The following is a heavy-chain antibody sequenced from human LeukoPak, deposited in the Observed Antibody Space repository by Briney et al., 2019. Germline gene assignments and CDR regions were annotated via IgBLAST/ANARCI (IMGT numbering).Heavy chain of an antibody. D-gene: IGHD3-10*01. Sequence: ASVKVSCKASGYTFTSYGISWVRQAPGQGLEWMGWISAYNGNTNYAQKLQGRVTMTTDTSTSTAYMELRSRRSDETAVYYCARVPIWFGELVVDYWGQGTLVTVSS. CDR3: ARVPIWFGELVVDY. V-gene: IGHV1-18*01. J-gene: IGHJ4*02. CDR2: ISAYNGNT. CDR1: GYTFTSYG.